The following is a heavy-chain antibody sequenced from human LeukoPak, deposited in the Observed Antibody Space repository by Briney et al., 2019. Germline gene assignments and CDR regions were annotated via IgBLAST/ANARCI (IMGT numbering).Heavy chain of an antibody. J-gene: IGHJ4*02. CDR3: ARVMAYCTRTSCHDY. CDR1: GYTFTGYY. CDR2: ISAYNGNT. V-gene: IGHV1-18*04. Sequence: ASVKVSCKASGYTFTGYYMHWVRQAPGQGLEWMGWISAYNGNTNYAQKLQGRVTMTTDTSTSTAYMELRSLRSDDTAVYYCARVMAYCTRTSCHDYWGQGTLVTVSS. D-gene: IGHD2-2*01.